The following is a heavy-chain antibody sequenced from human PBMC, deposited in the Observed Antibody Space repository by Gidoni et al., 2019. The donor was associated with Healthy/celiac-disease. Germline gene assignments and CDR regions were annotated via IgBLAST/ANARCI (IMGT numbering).Heavy chain of an antibody. V-gene: IGHV3-23*01. CDR2: ISGSGGST. CDR3: AKEAVTEPITWFDP. J-gene: IGHJ5*02. CDR1: GFPFSSYA. D-gene: IGHD5-18*01. Sequence: EVQLLESGGGLVQPGGYLRRYCAASGFPFSSYAISWVPQAPGKGLGWVSAISGSGGSTYYADSGKGRFTISRDNSKNTLYLQRNSLRAEDTAVYYCAKEAVTEPITWFDPWGQGTLVTVSS.